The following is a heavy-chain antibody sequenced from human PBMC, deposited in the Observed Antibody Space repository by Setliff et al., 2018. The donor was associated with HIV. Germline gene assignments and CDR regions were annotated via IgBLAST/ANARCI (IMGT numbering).Heavy chain of an antibody. V-gene: IGHV4-34*12. CDR3: ARARRAGSGPKYFQH. CDR2: IIHSGST. J-gene: IGHJ1*01. CDR1: GGSFSGYY. Sequence: SETLSLTCAVYGGSFSGYYWTWIRQPPGRGLEWIGEIIHSGSTNYNRSLKSRVTISVDTSKNQFSLNLSSVTAADTAVYYCARARRAGSGPKYFQHWGQGTLVTVSS. D-gene: IGHD2-15*01.